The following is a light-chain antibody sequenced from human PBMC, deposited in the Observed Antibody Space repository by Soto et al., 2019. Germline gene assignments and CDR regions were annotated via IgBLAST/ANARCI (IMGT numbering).Light chain of an antibody. Sequence: QSVLTQPASVSGSPGQSITISCTGTSSGVGGYNYVSWYQQHPGKAPKLMIYEVSNRPSGVSNRFSGSKSGNTASLTISGLQAEDEADYYCSSYTSSSTSRVFGTGTKVTVL. J-gene: IGLJ1*01. CDR3: SSYTSSSTSRV. CDR1: SSGVGGYNY. CDR2: EVS. V-gene: IGLV2-14*01.